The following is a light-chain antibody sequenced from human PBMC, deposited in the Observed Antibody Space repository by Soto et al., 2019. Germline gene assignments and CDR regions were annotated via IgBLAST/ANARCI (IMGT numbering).Light chain of an antibody. CDR2: AAS. CDR3: QQSYNAPS. V-gene: IGKV1-39*01. Sequence: DLQVTQSPSSLSASVGDRVTITCRASQSISSFLNWYQQKPGRAPKLLIYAASSLQSGVPSRFSGSGSGTDFTLTISSLQPEDFATYYCQQSYNAPSFGGGSKVEIK. CDR1: QSISSF. J-gene: IGKJ4*01.